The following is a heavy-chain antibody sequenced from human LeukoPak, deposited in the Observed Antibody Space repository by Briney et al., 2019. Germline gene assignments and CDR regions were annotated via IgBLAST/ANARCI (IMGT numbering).Heavy chain of an antibody. J-gene: IGHJ4*02. CDR2: ISAYNGAT. V-gene: IGHV1-18*01. CDR1: GYTFSSYS. CDR3: ARDRSSSWYYFDY. Sequence: ASVKVSCKASGYTFSSYSISWVRQAPGQGFEWMGWISAYNGATKYAQKFQGRVTMTTDTSTSTAYVELRSLRSDDTALSYCARDRSSSWYYFDYWGLGTLVTVSS. D-gene: IGHD6-19*01.